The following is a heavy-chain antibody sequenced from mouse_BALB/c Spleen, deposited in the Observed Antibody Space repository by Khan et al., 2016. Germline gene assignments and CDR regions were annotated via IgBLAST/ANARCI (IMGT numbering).Heavy chain of an antibody. V-gene: IGHV1-74*04. CDR3: AIDSSGFWLTY. J-gene: IGHJ3*01. D-gene: IGHD3-2*01. CDR2: IDPSDSET. Sequence: LQQSGPQLVRPGASVKISCKASGYSFTSYWVHWVKQRPGPGLEWIGMIDPSDSETRLNQKFKDMATLTVDQSSSTPYMRLRSPASEGSAVYYCAIDSSGFWLTYWGQGTLVTVSA. CDR1: GYSFTSYW.